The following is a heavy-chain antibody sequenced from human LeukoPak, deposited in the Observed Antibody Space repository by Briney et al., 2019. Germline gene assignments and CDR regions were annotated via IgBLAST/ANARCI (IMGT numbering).Heavy chain of an antibody. D-gene: IGHD2-2*01. CDR1: GGTFSSYA. J-gene: IGHJ6*03. CDR3: ARSSDEAYYYYMDV. Sequence: GASVKVSCKASGGTFSSYAISWVRQAPGHGLEWMGGIIPIFGTANYAQKFQGRVTITTDESTSTAYMELSSLRSEDTAVYYCARSSDEAYYYYMDVWGKGTTVTVSS. V-gene: IGHV1-69*05. CDR2: IIPIFGTA.